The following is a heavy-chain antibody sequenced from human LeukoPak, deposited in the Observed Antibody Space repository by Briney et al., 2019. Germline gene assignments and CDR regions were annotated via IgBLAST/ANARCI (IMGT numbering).Heavy chain of an antibody. V-gene: IGHV4-61*02. D-gene: IGHD6-13*01. Sequence: SETLSLTCTVSGGSISSGSYYWSWIRQPAGKGLEWIGRIYTSGSTNYNPSLKSRVTISVDTSKNQFSLKLSSVTAADTAVYYCARMRSESSWEYYYYYYYMDVWGKGTTVTISS. J-gene: IGHJ6*03. CDR1: GGSISSGSYY. CDR3: ARMRSESSWEYYYYYYYMDV. CDR2: IYTSGST.